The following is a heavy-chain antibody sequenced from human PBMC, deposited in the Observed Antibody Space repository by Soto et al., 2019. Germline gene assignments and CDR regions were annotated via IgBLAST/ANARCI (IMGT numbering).Heavy chain of an antibody. CDR1: GFTFSSYS. Sequence: GGSLRLSCAASGFTFSSYSMNWVRQAPGKGLEWVSYISSSSSTIYYADSVKGRFTISRDNAKNSLYLQMNSLRDEDTAVYYCARPDSSGYYHALDIWGQGTMVTVSS. D-gene: IGHD3-22*01. CDR2: ISSSSSTI. V-gene: IGHV3-48*02. J-gene: IGHJ3*02. CDR3: ARPDSSGYYHALDI.